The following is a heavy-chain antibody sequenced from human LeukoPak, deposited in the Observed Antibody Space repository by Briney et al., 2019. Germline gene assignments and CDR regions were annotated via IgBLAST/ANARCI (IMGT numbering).Heavy chain of an antibody. V-gene: IGHV4-59*01. CDR2: IYYSGST. CDR1: GGSISSYY. CDR3: AREGSSGWYRQLRFGYYYMDV. J-gene: IGHJ6*03. D-gene: IGHD6-19*01. Sequence: SETLSLTCTVSGGSISSYYWSWIRQPPGKGLEWIGYIYYSGSTNYNPSLKSRVTISVDTSKNQFSLKLSSETAADTAVYYCAREGSSGWYRQLRFGYYYMDVWGKGTTVTVSS.